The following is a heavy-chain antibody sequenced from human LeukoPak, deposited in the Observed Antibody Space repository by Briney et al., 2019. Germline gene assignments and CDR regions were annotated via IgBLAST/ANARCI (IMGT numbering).Heavy chain of an antibody. CDR1: GFTFDDYA. CDR3: AKNHPAHDAFDI. Sequence: GGSLRLSCAASGFTFDDYAMHWVRQAPGKGLEWVSLISWGGGSTYYADSVKGRFTISRDNSKNSLYLQMNSLRAEDTALYYCAKNHPAHDAFDIWGQGTMVTVSS. J-gene: IGHJ3*02. V-gene: IGHV3-43D*03. CDR2: ISWGGGST.